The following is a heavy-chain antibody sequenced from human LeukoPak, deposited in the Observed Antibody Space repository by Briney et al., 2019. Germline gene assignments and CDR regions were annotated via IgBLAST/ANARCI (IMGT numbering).Heavy chain of an antibody. V-gene: IGHV3-23*01. CDR2: ISGGGGSP. CDR1: GFTFSSYA. Sequence: GGSLRLSCAASGFTFSSYAMTWVRQAPGKGLEWVSSISGGGGSPYYADSVKGRFTISRDNAKNSLYLQMNSLRAEDTAVYYCARDDSTSLFDYWGQGTLVTVSS. D-gene: IGHD3-22*01. CDR3: ARDDSTSLFDY. J-gene: IGHJ4*02.